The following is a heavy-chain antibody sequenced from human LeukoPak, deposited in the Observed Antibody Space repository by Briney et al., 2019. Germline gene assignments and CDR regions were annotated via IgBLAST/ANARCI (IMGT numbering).Heavy chain of an antibody. Sequence: SETLSLTCAVSGGSISRSNWWSWVRQPPGKGLEWIGEIYHSGSTNYNPSLKSRVNISVDKSKNQFSLKLSSVTAADSAVYYCARALTTVTQYYFDYWGQGTLVTVSS. V-gene: IGHV4-4*02. CDR3: ARALTTVTQYYFDY. CDR2: IYHSGST. CDR1: GGSISRSNW. D-gene: IGHD4-17*01. J-gene: IGHJ4*02.